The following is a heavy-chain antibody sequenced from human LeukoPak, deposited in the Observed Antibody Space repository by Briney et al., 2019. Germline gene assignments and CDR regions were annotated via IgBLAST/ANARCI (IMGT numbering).Heavy chain of an antibody. CDR1: GYSISSGYY. CDR2: IYHSGST. CDR3: ARQPGGTYPFDY. Sequence: SETLSLTCTVSGYSISSGYYWGWIRQPPGKGLEWIGSIYHSGSTYYNPSLKSRVTISVDTSENQFSLNLSSVTAADTAVYYCARQPGGTYPFDYWGQGTLVTVSS. V-gene: IGHV4-38-2*02. J-gene: IGHJ4*02. D-gene: IGHD1-26*01.